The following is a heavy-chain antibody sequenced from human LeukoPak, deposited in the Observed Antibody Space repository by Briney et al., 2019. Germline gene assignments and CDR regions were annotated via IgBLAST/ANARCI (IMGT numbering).Heavy chain of an antibody. Sequence: GGSLRLSCAASGFTFSSYWMHWVRQAPGKGLVWVSRINSDGSSTSYADSVKGRFTISRDNAKNTLYLQMNSLRAEDTAVYYWARVVRGVIITEPYYFDYWGQGTLVTVSS. CDR2: INSDGSST. D-gene: IGHD3-10*02. CDR1: GFTFSSYW. V-gene: IGHV3-74*01. CDR3: ARVVRGVIITEPYYFDY. J-gene: IGHJ4*02.